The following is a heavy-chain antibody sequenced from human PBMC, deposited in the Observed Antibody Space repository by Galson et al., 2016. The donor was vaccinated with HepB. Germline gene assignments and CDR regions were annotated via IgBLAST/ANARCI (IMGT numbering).Heavy chain of an antibody. D-gene: IGHD1-26*01. CDR1: GYTFTDYY. Sequence: SVKVSCKASGYTFTDYYVHWLRQAPGQGLEWMGWINPYSGSTHYAQKFQGRVTMTRDTSISTAYMELNSLRSEDTAVYYCAKDRQIGTYGTFDIWGQGTLVTVSS. CDR3: AKDRQIGTYGTFDI. CDR2: INPYSGST. J-gene: IGHJ3*02. V-gene: IGHV1-2*02.